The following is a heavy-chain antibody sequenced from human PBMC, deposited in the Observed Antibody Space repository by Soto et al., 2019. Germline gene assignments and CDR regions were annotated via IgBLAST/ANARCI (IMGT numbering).Heavy chain of an antibody. Sequence: VQLVESGGGVVQPGGSLRLSCEASGFTFSKFGIHWVRQAPGKGLEWVAVVSFDGSFKYYADSVKGPCTISRDNSKNTLYLQMNSLRPEDTALYYCAKDSDQLLFDYYYYGMDVWGQGTTVTVSS. V-gene: IGHV3-30*18. CDR2: VSFDGSFK. J-gene: IGHJ6*02. D-gene: IGHD2-2*01. CDR3: AKDSDQLLFDYYYYGMDV. CDR1: GFTFSKFG.